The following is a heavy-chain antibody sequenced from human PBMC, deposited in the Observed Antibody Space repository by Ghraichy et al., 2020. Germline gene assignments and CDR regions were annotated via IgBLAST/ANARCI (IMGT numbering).Heavy chain of an antibody. J-gene: IGHJ6*02. CDR1: GFTFSSYS. Sequence: GGSLRLSCAASGFTFSSYSMNWVRQAPGKGLEWVSSISSSSSYIYYADSVKGRFTISRDNAKNSLYLQMNSLRAEDTAVYYCARDPGLFGRYFDCTKTCRYYYYYGMDVWGQGTTVTVSS. D-gene: IGHD3-9*01. CDR3: ARDPGLFGRYFDCTKTCRYYYYYGMDV. V-gene: IGHV3-21*01. CDR2: ISSSSSYI.